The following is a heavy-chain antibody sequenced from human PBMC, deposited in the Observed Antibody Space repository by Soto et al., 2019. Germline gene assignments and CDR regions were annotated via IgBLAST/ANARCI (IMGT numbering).Heavy chain of an antibody. D-gene: IGHD3-10*01. Sequence: EVQLVESGGGLVKPGGSLRLSCAASGFTFSSYSMNWVRQAPGQGLEWVSSISSSSSYIYYADSVKGRFTISRDNAKNSLYLQMNSLRAEDTAVYYCARDGFAWFWEPKDAFDIWGQGTMVTVSS. CDR2: ISSSSSYI. V-gene: IGHV3-21*01. CDR3: ARDGFAWFWEPKDAFDI. J-gene: IGHJ3*02. CDR1: GFTFSSYS.